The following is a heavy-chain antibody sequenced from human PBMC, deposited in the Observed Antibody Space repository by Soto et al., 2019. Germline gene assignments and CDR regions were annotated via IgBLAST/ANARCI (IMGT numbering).Heavy chain of an antibody. J-gene: IGHJ4*02. Sequence: EVQLLESGGGLVQPGGSLRLSCAASGITISNYPMSWVRQAPGKGLDWVSGMSGSGDRTYYADSAKGRFTISKDISRNSLSLQLDSLGVEDTAVYFGVKDDGGYPSTAPHWGQGTLVTVSS. CDR2: MSGSGDRT. V-gene: IGHV3-23*01. D-gene: IGHD3-22*01. CDR1: GITISNYP. CDR3: VKDDGGYPSTAPH.